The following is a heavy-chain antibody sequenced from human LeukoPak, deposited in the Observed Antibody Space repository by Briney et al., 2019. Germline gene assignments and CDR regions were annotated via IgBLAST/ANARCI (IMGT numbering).Heavy chain of an antibody. V-gene: IGHV4-59*08. CDR3: ARQDTAMSYAYDI. D-gene: IGHD5-18*01. Sequence: SETLSLTCTVSGASISTYYWTWIRQPPGKGLEWIGFSHHSGGAYYNPSLKSRVTISLDTSKNQFSLKRSSVTAAHTAVYYFARQDTAMSYAYDILGQGTTVIVSS. J-gene: IGHJ3*02. CDR2: SHHSGGA. CDR1: GASISTYY.